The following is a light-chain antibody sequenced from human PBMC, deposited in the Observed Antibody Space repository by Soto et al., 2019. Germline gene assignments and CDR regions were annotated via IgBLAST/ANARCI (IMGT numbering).Light chain of an antibody. V-gene: IGLV2-14*01. CDR3: SSYTSSSTGV. CDR2: EVS. CDR1: SSDVGGYEY. Sequence: QSALTQPRSVSGSPGQSVTISCTGTSSDVGGYEYVSWYQQYPGKAPKLMIYEVSNRPSGVSNRFSGSKSGNTASLTISGLQAEDEADYYCSSYTSSSTGVFGTGTKLTVL. J-gene: IGLJ1*01.